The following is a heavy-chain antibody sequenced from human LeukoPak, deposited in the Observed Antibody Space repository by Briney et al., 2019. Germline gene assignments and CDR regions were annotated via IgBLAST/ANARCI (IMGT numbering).Heavy chain of an antibody. V-gene: IGHV2-5*01. Sequence: SGPTLVKPTQTLTLTCTLSGFSLSTSGVGVGWIRQPPGKALEWLALIYWNDDKRYSPSLKSRLTITKDTSKNQVVLTMTNMDPVDTATYYCAHTYSYDSSGYYLAGGYFDYWGQGTLVTVSS. D-gene: IGHD3-22*01. CDR1: GFSLSTSGVG. CDR2: IYWNDDK. CDR3: AHTYSYDSSGYYLAGGYFDY. J-gene: IGHJ4*02.